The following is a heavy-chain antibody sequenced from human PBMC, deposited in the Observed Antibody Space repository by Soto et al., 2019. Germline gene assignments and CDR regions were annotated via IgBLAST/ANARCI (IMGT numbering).Heavy chain of an antibody. CDR3: ARLRSSSYYYYGMDV. V-gene: IGHV5-10-1*01. D-gene: IGHD6-6*01. CDR2: IDPSDSYT. Sequence: GESPKISCKGSGYSFTSYWLSWVRQMPGKGLEWMGRIDPSDSYTNYSPSFQGHITISADKSISTAYLQWSSLKASDTAMYYCARLRSSSYYYYGMDVWGQGTTVTV. J-gene: IGHJ6*02. CDR1: GYSFTSYW.